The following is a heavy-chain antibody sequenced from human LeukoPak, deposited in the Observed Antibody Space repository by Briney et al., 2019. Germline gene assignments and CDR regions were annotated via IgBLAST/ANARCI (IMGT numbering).Heavy chain of an antibody. CDR1: GFTFSDYT. CDR2: ISNSSSYI. J-gene: IGHJ4*02. Sequence: GGSLRLSCAASGFTFSDYTMNWVRQAPGKGLEWVSSISNSSSYIYYADSVRGLFTISRDNAKNSLYLQMNSLTAEDTAIYYCAKFFDDWGQGTLVTVSS. V-gene: IGHV3-21*01. CDR3: AKFFDD.